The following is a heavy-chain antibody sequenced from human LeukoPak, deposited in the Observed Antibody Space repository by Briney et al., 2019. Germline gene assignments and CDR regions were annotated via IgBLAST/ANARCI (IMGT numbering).Heavy chain of an antibody. Sequence: PGGSLRLSCAASGFTFSSYAMSWVRQAPGKGLEWVSAISGSGGSTYYADSVKGRFTISRDNSKNTLYLQMNSLRAEDTAVYYCAKDRGSGRWRWLVQSCFDYWGQGTLVTVSS. CDR1: GFTFSSYA. J-gene: IGHJ4*02. CDR2: ISGSGGST. V-gene: IGHV3-23*01. D-gene: IGHD6-19*01. CDR3: AKDRGSGRWRWLVQSCFDY.